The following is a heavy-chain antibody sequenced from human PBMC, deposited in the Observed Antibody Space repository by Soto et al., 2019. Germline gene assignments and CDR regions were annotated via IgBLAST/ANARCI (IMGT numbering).Heavy chain of an antibody. D-gene: IGHD1-26*01. CDR3: ARALGAPLYYFDC. V-gene: IGHV4-38-2*02. CDR2: IYQSGST. J-gene: IGHJ4*02. Sequence: NPSETLSLTCPVSGYSISTGNYWGWIRQPPGKGLEWIGSIYQSGSTYYNPSLRGRATISVDTSKNQFSLRLSSVTAADTAVYYCARALGAPLYYFDCWGPGTMVTV. CDR1: GYSISTGNY.